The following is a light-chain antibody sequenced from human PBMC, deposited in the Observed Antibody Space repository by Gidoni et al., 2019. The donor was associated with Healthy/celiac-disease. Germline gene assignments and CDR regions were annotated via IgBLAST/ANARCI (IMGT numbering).Light chain of an antibody. V-gene: IGKV1D-13*01. Sequence: AIKLTQSPSSLSASVGDRVTITCRASQGIISALAWYQQKPGKAPKLLIYDASSLESGVPSRFSGSGSGTDFTLTISSLQPEDFATYYCQQFNNYPPTFGPXTKVDIK. CDR1: QGIISA. CDR3: QQFNNYPPT. J-gene: IGKJ3*01. CDR2: DAS.